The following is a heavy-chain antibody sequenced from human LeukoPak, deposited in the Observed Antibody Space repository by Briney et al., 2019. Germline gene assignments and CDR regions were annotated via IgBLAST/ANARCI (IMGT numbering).Heavy chain of an antibody. D-gene: IGHD6-13*01. Sequence: ASVKVSCKTSGYTFTGYYFYWVRQAPGQGLEWMGWINPNSGGTVYAQNFQGRVTMTRDMSITTAYMEVSRLRFDDTAVYYCARDQVAGSWSSDVFDIWGQGTMVTVSS. V-gene: IGHV1-2*02. J-gene: IGHJ3*02. CDR1: GYTFTGYY. CDR3: ARDQVAGSWSSDVFDI. CDR2: INPNSGGT.